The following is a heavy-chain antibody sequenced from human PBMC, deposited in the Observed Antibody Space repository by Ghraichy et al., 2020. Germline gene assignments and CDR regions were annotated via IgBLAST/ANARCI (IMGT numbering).Heavy chain of an antibody. CDR1: GFTFSSYG. V-gene: IGHV3-30*02. Sequence: GESLRLSCAGSGFTFSSYGFHWVRQAPGKGLEWVAQIRTGGNSKSHADSVKGRFTISRDDSENTLYLQMSGLTPEDTAVYYCAPEGYYYDNEGHAPPWGQGALVSVSS. CDR3: APEGYYYDNEGHAPP. D-gene: IGHD3-22*01. J-gene: IGHJ5*02. CDR2: IRTGGNSK.